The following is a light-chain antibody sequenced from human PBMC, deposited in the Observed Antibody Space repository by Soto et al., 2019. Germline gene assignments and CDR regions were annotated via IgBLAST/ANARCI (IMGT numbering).Light chain of an antibody. CDR2: RNN. Sequence: QSVLTQPPSASGTPGPRVTISCSGSSSNIGRNYVYWYQQLPGTAPKLLIYRNNQRPSGVPDRLSGSKSGTSDSLAISGLRSEDEADYYCAAWYDSLSGVVFGGGTKLTVL. CDR1: SSNIGRNY. CDR3: AAWYDSLSGVV. J-gene: IGLJ3*02. V-gene: IGLV1-47*01.